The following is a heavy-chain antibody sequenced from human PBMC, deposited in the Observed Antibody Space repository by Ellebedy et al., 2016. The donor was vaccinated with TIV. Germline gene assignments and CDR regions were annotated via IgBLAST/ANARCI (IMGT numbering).Heavy chain of an antibody. CDR3: TKEGSGSYAES. CDR1: GFSFSSDS. Sequence: GESLKISCAASGFSFSSDSMSWVRQAPGKGLEWVSAISGSRGRTYYADSVKGRFTISRENSKKTLYLQMNSLRAEDTAVYYCTKEGSGSYAESWGQGTLVTVSS. D-gene: IGHD1-26*01. J-gene: IGHJ4*02. CDR2: ISGSRGRT. V-gene: IGHV3-23*01.